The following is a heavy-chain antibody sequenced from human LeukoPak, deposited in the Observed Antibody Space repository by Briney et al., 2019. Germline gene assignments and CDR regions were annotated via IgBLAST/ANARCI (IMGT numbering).Heavy chain of an antibody. V-gene: IGHV4-34*01. Sequence: SETLSLTCAVYGGSFSGYYWSWLRQPPGKGLEWVGEINHSGSTNYNPSLKSRVTISVDTSKNQFSLKLSSVTAADTAVYYCARGVGLWFGELLNYYGMDVWGQGTTVTVSS. J-gene: IGHJ6*02. CDR2: INHSGST. D-gene: IGHD3-10*01. CDR1: GGSFSGYY. CDR3: ARGVGLWFGELLNYYGMDV.